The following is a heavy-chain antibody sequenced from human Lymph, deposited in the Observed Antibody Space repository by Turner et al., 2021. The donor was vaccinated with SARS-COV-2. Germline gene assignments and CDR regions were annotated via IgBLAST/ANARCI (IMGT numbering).Heavy chain of an antibody. D-gene: IGHD1-26*01. CDR3: ARGRYSGGGMDV. CDR2: MNPNSGNT. J-gene: IGHJ6*02. V-gene: IGHV1-8*02. CDR1: GSTFTSYD. Sequence: QVQLVQPGAAGQKPGASVMVPCTAPGSTFTSYDINRVRQATGQGLEGMGWMNPNSGNTGYAQKFQGRVTMTRNTSISTAYMELSSRRSEDTAVYYCARGRYSGGGMDVWGQGTTVTVSS.